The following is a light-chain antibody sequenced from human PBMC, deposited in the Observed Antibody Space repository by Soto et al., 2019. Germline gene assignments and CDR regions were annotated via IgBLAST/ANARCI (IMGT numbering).Light chain of an antibody. J-gene: IGLJ2*01. V-gene: IGLV4-69*01. CDR2: VNSDGSH. Sequence: QSVLTQSPSASASLGASVKLTCTLSSGHSSYAIAWHQQQPEKGPRYLMKVNSDGSHRKGDGIPDRFSGSSSGAERYLTISSLQSEDEADYSCQTWGSGIHVVFGVGTKLTVL. CDR3: QTWGSGIHVV. CDR1: SGHSSYA.